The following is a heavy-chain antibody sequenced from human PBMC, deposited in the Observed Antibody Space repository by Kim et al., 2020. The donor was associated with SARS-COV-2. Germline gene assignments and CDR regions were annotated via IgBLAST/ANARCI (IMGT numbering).Heavy chain of an antibody. CDR1: GGSISSYY. CDR2: IYYSGST. Sequence: SETLSLTCTVSGGSISSYYWSWIRQPPGKGLEWIGYIYYSGSTNYNPSLKSRVTISVDTSKNQFSLKLSSVTAADTAAYYCARYRSSGWYVGYFDYWGQGTLVTAPS. V-gene: IGHV4-59*08. J-gene: IGHJ4*02. CDR3: ARYRSSGWYVGYFDY. D-gene: IGHD6-19*01.